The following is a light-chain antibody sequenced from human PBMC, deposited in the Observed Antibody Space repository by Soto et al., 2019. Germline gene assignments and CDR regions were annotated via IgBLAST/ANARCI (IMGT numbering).Light chain of an antibody. V-gene: IGLV2-14*03. CDR1: NRDVGGYDY. J-gene: IGLJ1*01. CDR3: SSYTSSSTHV. CDR2: DVN. Sequence: APPPPPSWSPWPSNAPFFTGNNRDVGGYDYVSWYQQLPGKAPKLMIYDVNNRPSGASNRFSGSKSGNTASLTISGLQAEDEADYYCSSYTSSSTHVFGTGTKVTVL.